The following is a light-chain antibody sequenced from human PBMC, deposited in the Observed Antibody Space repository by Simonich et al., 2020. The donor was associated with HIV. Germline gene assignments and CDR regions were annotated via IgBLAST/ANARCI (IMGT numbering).Light chain of an antibody. Sequence: DIVMSQSPLSLPVTPGEPASISCRSSQSLLEINGYNYLDWYLQEPGQSPQLLIYLGSSRASGVPDRFSGSGSGTDFTLKISRVEAEDVGIYYCMQALQTPFTFGPGTKVDIK. V-gene: IGKV2-28*01. CDR1: QSLLEINGYNY. CDR2: LGS. CDR3: MQALQTPFT. J-gene: IGKJ3*01.